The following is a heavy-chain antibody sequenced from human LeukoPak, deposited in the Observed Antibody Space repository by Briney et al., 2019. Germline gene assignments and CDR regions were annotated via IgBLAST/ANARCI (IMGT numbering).Heavy chain of an antibody. Sequence: SVKVSCKASGGTFSSYAISWVRQAPGQGLDWMGGIIPIFGTANYAQNLQGRVTITADKSMSTAYMELSSLRSEDTAVYYCARRPYYYGSGSYEGALDIWGQGTMVIVSS. J-gene: IGHJ3*02. V-gene: IGHV1-69*06. CDR3: ARRPYYYGSGSYEGALDI. CDR1: GGTFSSYA. CDR2: IIPIFGTA. D-gene: IGHD3-10*01.